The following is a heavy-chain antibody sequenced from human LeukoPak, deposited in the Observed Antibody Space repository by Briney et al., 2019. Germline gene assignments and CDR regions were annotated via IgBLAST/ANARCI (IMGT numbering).Heavy chain of an antibody. CDR1: GFTFSSYA. Sequence: GGSLRLSCAASGFTFSSYAMSWVRQAPGKGLEWVSAISGSGGSTYYADSVKGRFTISRDNSKNTLYLQMNSLRAEDTAVYYCAKLARLLRFSEWSDDAFDIWGQGTMVTVSS. D-gene: IGHD3-3*01. CDR2: ISGSGGST. J-gene: IGHJ3*02. V-gene: IGHV3-23*01. CDR3: AKLARLLRFSEWSDDAFDI.